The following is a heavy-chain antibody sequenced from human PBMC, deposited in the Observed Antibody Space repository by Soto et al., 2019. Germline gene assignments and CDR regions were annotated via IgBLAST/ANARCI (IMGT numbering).Heavy chain of an antibody. V-gene: IGHV4-34*01. CDR2: INHSGST. CDR1: GGSFSGYY. Sequence: PSETLSLTCAVYGGSFSGYYWSWIRQPPGKGLEWIGEINHSGSTNYNPSLKSRVTISVDTSKNQFSLKLSSVTAADTAVYYCARTYSRSKSAGDQFDPWGQGTLVTVSS. CDR3: ARTYSRSKSAGDQFDP. J-gene: IGHJ5*02. D-gene: IGHD6-13*01.